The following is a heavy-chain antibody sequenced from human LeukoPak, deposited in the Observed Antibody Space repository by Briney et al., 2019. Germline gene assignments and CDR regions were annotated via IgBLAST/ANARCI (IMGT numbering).Heavy chain of an antibody. V-gene: IGHV3-64*01. J-gene: IGHJ4*02. Sequence: PGGSLRLSCAASGFTFSTYAMHWVRQAPGKGLEYVSAISSDGDSTYYANSVKGRFTISRDNSKNTLYLQMGTLRAEDMAVYYCARVQTTVTTLDYWGQGTLVTVSS. CDR1: GFTFSTYA. CDR3: ARVQTTVTTLDY. D-gene: IGHD4-17*01. CDR2: ISSDGDST.